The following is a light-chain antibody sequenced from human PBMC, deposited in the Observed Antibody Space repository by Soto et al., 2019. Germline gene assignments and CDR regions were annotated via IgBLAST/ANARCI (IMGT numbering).Light chain of an antibody. CDR1: QGISNY. Sequence: DIQMTQSPSSLSASVGDRVTITCRASQGISNYLLWYQQKPGKVPKLLIYAASTLQSGVPSRFSGSGSGSDFTLTITGLQPEDVATYYCQKYTSAPWTFGQGTKVEIK. V-gene: IGKV1-27*01. J-gene: IGKJ1*01. CDR2: AAS. CDR3: QKYTSAPWT.